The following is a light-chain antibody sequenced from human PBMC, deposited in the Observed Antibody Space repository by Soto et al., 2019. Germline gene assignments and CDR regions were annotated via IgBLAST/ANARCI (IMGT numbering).Light chain of an antibody. V-gene: IGLV2-14*01. Sequence: QSVLTQPASVSGSPGQSITISCTGTSSDVGDFDCVSWYQQHPGKAPKLMIYEVSDRPSGVSNRFSGSKSGDTASLTISGLQAEDEADYYCSLYTSENAYVFGTGTKVTVL. CDR2: EVS. J-gene: IGLJ1*01. CDR3: SLYTSENAYV. CDR1: SSDVGDFDC.